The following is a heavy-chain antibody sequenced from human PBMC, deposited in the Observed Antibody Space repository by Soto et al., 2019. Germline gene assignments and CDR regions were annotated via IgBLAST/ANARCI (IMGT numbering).Heavy chain of an antibody. CDR1: GYTFTSYD. D-gene: IGHD6-13*01. Sequence: ASVKVSCKASGYTFTSYDINWVRQATGQGLEWMGWMNPNSGNTGYAQKFQGRVTMTGNTSISTAYMELSSLRSEDTAVYYCAGGSFRTYSSGWYSWGQETLVTVSS. CDR2: MNPNSGNT. CDR3: AGGSFRTYSSGWYS. V-gene: IGHV1-8*01. J-gene: IGHJ5*02.